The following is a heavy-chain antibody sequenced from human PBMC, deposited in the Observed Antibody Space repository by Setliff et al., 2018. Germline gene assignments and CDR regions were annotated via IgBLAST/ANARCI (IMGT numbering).Heavy chain of an antibody. J-gene: IGHJ5*02. Sequence: GASLKISCKGSGYSFTSYWIGWVRQMPGKGLEWMGIMYPGDSDTRYSPSFQGQVTISADKSISTAYLQWSSLKASDTAMYYCARRRGSGSFVNWFDPWGPETLLVTVSS. V-gene: IGHV5-51*01. D-gene: IGHD3-10*01. CDR3: ARRRGSGSFVNWFDP. CDR2: MYPGDSDT. CDR1: GYSFTSYW.